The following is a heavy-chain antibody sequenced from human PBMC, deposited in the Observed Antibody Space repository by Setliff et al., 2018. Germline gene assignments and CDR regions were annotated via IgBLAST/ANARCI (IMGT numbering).Heavy chain of an antibody. CDR2: TIPIFGTT. D-gene: IGHD2-21*02. J-gene: IGHJ6*03. CDR1: GGAFSNYG. CDR3: ARESGVVVTTTNYYYYMDV. V-gene: IGHV1-69*05. Sequence: SVKVSCKASGGAFSNYGITWVRQAPGQGLEWMGGTIPIFGTTTYAQKFQGRVTITTDESTSTGYMELSSLRSEDTAVYFCARESGVVVTTTNYYYYMDVWGEGTTVTVSS.